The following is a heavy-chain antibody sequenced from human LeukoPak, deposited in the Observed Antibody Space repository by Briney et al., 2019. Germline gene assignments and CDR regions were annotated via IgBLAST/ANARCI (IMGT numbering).Heavy chain of an antibody. Sequence: PSETLSLTCTVSGGSISSYYWSWIRQPPGKGLEWIGYIYYSGSTNYNPSLKSRVTISVDTSKNQFSLKLSSVTAADTAVYYCASLVGATALATFDIWGQGTMVTVSS. CDR1: GGSISSYY. CDR2: IYYSGST. D-gene: IGHD1-26*01. J-gene: IGHJ3*02. CDR3: ASLVGATALATFDI. V-gene: IGHV4-59*01.